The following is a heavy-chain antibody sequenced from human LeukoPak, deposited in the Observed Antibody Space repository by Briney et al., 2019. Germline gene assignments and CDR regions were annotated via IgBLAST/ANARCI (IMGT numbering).Heavy chain of an antibody. CDR2: ITSGGDYI. CDR1: GFTFSEYY. Sequence: GGSLRLSCAASGFTFSEYYMTWIRQAPGKGLEWVSSITSGGDYIYYADSVKGRFTTSRDNAKNSLSLQLNSLRVEDTAVYYCARGHYDVLAASYKWTPDYWGQGTLVTVSS. J-gene: IGHJ4*02. CDR3: ARGHYDVLAASYKWTPDY. D-gene: IGHD3-9*01. V-gene: IGHV3-11*04.